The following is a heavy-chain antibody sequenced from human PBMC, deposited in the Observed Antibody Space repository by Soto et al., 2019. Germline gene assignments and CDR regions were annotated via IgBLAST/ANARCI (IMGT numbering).Heavy chain of an antibody. CDR2: INPSGGST. Sequence: ASVKVYWKASGYTFTSYYMHWGRQAPGQGLEWMGIINPSGGSTSYAQKFQGRVTMTRDTSTSIVYMELSSLRSEDTAVYYCARDLSTDTGFDPWGQGTLVTVSS. J-gene: IGHJ5*02. V-gene: IGHV1-46*01. D-gene: IGHD4-17*01. CDR3: ARDLSTDTGFDP. CDR1: GYTFTSYY.